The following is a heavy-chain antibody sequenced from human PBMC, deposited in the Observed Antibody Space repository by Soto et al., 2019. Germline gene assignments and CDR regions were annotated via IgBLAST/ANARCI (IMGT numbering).Heavy chain of an antibody. J-gene: IGHJ4*02. D-gene: IGHD5-12*01. Sequence: EVQLVESGGGLVQPGGSLRLSCAASGFTFSNYAMHWVRQAPGKGLEYVSAISSHGDSTYYANSVKGRFTISRDNSKITLYLQMGSLRTEDMAVYYCARRAGYNSEYWGQGTLVTVSS. V-gene: IGHV3-64*01. CDR3: ARRAGYNSEY. CDR1: GFTFSNYA. CDR2: ISSHGDST.